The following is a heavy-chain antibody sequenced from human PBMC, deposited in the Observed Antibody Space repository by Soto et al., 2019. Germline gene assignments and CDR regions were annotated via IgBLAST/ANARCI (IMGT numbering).Heavy chain of an antibody. Sequence: EVQLVESGGGLVQPGGSLRLSCAASGFTFSNYWMSWVRQAPGKGLEWVANIKQDGSEKYYVDSVRGRFTISRDNAKNSLYLQMNSLRAEVTAVYYCARLRYFDWMIPLYFDYWGQGTLVTVSS. CDR3: ARLRYFDWMIPLYFDY. J-gene: IGHJ4*02. D-gene: IGHD3-9*01. CDR1: GFTFSNYW. V-gene: IGHV3-7*01. CDR2: IKQDGSEK.